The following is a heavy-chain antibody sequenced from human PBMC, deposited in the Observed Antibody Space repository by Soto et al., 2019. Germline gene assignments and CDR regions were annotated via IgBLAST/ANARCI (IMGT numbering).Heavy chain of an antibody. CDR2: ISGDGINT. CDR3: ARDNLSFDFDS. CDR1: GFNFGFFG. V-gene: IGHV3-30*03. Sequence: QIQLVESGGDVVQPGKSLRLSCAASGFNFGFFGMHWVRQAPGKGLEWVAFISGDGINTQYADAVRGRFTLSRDYSRKAMYLQMDRLRDEDTALYYCARDNLSFDFDSWGLGTLVTVSS. D-gene: IGHD1-26*01. J-gene: IGHJ4*02.